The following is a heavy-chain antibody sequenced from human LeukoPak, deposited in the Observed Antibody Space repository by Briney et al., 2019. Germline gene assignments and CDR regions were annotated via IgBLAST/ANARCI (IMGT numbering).Heavy chain of an antibody. CDR3: ARVELLWFGELDY. V-gene: IGHV4-34*01. J-gene: IGHJ4*02. Sequence: SETLSLTCAVSGGSFSGYYWSWIRQPPGKGLEWIGEINHSGSTNYNPSLKSRVTISVDTSKNQFSLKLSSVTAADTAVYYCARVELLWFGELDYWGQGTLVTVSS. CDR2: INHSGST. D-gene: IGHD3-10*01. CDR1: GGSFSGYY.